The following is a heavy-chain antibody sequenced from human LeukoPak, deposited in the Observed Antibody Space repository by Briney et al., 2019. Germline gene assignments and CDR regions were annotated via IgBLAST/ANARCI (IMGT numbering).Heavy chain of an antibody. V-gene: IGHV3-11*04. CDR2: ISASGGTT. J-gene: IGHJ6*04. Sequence: LSLTCAVYGGSFSGYYWSWIRQPPGKGLEWVSAISASGGTTYYADSVKGHFTISRDNAKNSLYLQMNSLRAEDTAVYYCAELGITMIGGVWGKGTTVTISS. D-gene: IGHD3-10*02. CDR1: GGSFSGYY. CDR3: AELGITMIGGV.